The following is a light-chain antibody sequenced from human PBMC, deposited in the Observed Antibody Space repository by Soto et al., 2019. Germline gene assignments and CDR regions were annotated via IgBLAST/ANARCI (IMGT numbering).Light chain of an antibody. V-gene: IGKV3-20*01. J-gene: IGKJ2*01. CDR2: RAS. CDR1: QSVNNSY. CDR3: QHYTTSPFT. Sequence: EIVLTQSPDTLSLSPGERATLCCRASQSVNNSYLAWYQQKPGQAPRLLIYRASNRATGIPDRFSGSGSGTDFTLTISSLEPEDFAVYYCQHYTTSPFTFGQGTKLEIK.